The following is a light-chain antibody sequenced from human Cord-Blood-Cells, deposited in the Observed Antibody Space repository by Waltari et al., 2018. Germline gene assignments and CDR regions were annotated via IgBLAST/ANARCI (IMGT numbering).Light chain of an antibody. CDR1: QSISSR. V-gene: IGKV1-5*01. CDR3: QQYNSYSWT. Sequence: DIQMTQSLSTLSASVGDRFTIPCRASQSISSRLAWYQQKAGKAPKLLIYDASSLESGVPSRFSGSGSGTEFTLTISSLQPDDFATYYCQQYNSYSWTFGQGTKVEIK. CDR2: DAS. J-gene: IGKJ1*01.